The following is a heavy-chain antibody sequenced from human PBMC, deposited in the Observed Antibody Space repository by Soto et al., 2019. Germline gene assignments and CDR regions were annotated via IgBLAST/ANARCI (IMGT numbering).Heavy chain of an antibody. CDR3: TRMYFYDSSCYYIDDY. D-gene: IGHD3-22*01. CDR2: IRSKANSYAT. CDR1: GFTFSGSA. V-gene: IGHV3-73*02. J-gene: IGHJ4*02. Sequence: EVQLVESGGGLVQPGGSLKLSCAASGFTFSGSAMHWVRQASGKGLQWVGRIRSKANSYATSYDASVKGRFTISRDDSKNTADLQMNSLRTEDTAVYYCTRMYFYDSSCYYIDDYWGQGTLVTVSS.